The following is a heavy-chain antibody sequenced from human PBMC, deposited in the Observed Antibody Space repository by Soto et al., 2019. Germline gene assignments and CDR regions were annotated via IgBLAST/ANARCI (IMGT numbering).Heavy chain of an antibody. CDR2: IWYDGSNK. V-gene: IGHV3-33*01. D-gene: IGHD2-2*03. J-gene: IGHJ6*02. CDR1: GFTFSSYG. CDR3: ARDGYCSSTSCYKEATYYYYGMDV. Sequence: LRLSCAASGFTFSSYGMHWVRQAPGKGLEWVAVIWYDGSNKYYADSVKGRFTISRDNSKNTLYLQMNSLRAEDTAVYYCARDGYCSSTSCYKEATYYYYGMDVWGQGTTVTVSS.